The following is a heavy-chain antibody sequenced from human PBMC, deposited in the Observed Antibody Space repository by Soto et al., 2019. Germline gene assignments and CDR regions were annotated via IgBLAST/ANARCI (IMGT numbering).Heavy chain of an antibody. CDR2: ISSDGSST. Sequence: GSLRRSCAAPGFTFSGHWMSWVRQAPGKGLEWVSGISSDGSSTYYADSLKDRFTISRDNAKNTLYLQMNSLRAEDTAVYYCARETIRAFDIWGQGTMVTVSS. D-gene: IGHD3-9*01. CDR3: ARETIRAFDI. J-gene: IGHJ3*02. CDR1: GFTFSGHW. V-gene: IGHV3-74*01.